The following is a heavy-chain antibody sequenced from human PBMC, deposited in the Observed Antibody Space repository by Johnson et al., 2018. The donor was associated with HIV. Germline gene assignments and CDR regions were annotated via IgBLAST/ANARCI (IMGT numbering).Heavy chain of an antibody. Sequence: EQLVESGGGVVQPGGSMRLSCAASGFTVSSNYMSWVRQAPGKGLEWVSGINWNGGRTGYVDSMKGRFTISRDNAKNSLYLQMNSLRAEDTAVYDCANPKTGIDALDIWGQGTMFTVSS. J-gene: IGHJ3*02. D-gene: IGHD3-10*01. CDR2: INWNGGRT. CDR1: GFTVSSNY. CDR3: ANPKTGIDALDI. V-gene: IGHV3-20*01.